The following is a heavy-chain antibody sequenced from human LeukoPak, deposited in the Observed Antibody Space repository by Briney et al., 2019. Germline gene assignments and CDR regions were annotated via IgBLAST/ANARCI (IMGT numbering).Heavy chain of an antibody. J-gene: IGHJ3*02. CDR2: INPSGGST. V-gene: IGHV1-46*01. D-gene: IGHD3-10*01. CDR3: ARVWFGEFDAFDI. Sequence: ASVKVSCKASGYTFTGYYMHWVRQAPGQGLEWMGIINPSGGSTSYAQKFQGRVTMTRDTSTSTVYMELSSLRSEDTAVYYCARVWFGEFDAFDIWGQGTMVTVSS. CDR1: GYTFTGYY.